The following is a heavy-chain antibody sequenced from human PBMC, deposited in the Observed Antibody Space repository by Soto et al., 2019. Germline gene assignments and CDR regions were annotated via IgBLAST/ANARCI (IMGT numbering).Heavy chain of an antibody. V-gene: IGHV3-21*01. D-gene: IGHD2-15*01. CDR1: GFTFSSYS. J-gene: IGHJ4*02. CDR2: ISSSTYYM. CDR3: ARVGYCSGGSCHNFDY. Sequence: EVQLVESGGGLVKPGGSLRLSCAASGFTFSSYSMNWVRQAPGKGLEWVSSISSSTYYMSYADSVKGRFTISRDNAKNSLYLQMNSLRAEDTAVYFCARVGYCSGGSCHNFDYWGQGTLVTVSS.